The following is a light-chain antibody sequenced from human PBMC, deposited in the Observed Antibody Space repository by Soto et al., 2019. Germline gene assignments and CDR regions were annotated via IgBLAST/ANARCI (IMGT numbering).Light chain of an antibody. CDR2: DNN. V-gene: IGLV1-51*01. CDR1: SSNIGNNY. Sequence: QSVLTQSPSVSAAPGQKVTISCSGSSSNIGNNYVSWYQQVPGTAPKLLIYDNNKRPSGISDRFSGSKSGTSGTLDITGLQTGDEADYYCATWDGSLPGEVFGGGTKLTV. CDR3: ATWDGSLPGEV. J-gene: IGLJ2*01.